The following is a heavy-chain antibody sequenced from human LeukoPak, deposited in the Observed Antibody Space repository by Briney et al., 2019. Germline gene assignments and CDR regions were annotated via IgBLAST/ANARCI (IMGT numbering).Heavy chain of an antibody. V-gene: IGHV4-34*01. CDR3: AGYDGYYYYYMDV. J-gene: IGHJ6*03. Sequence: SETLSLTCAVYGGSFSGYYWNWIRQPPGKGLEWIGEINHSGSTNYNPSLKSRVTISVDTSKNQFSLKLSSVTAADTAVYYCAGYDGYYYYYMDVWGKGTTVTVSS. CDR2: INHSGST. CDR1: GGSFSGYY. D-gene: IGHD3-22*01.